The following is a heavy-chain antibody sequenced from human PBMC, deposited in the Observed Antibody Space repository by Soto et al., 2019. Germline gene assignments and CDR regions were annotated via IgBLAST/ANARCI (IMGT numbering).Heavy chain of an antibody. Sequence: GGSLRHSCAASGLTCSSYSMSWVRQAPGKGLEWVSSISSSSSYIYYADSVKGRFTISRDNAKNSLYLQMNSLRAEDTAVYYCARGESSWLFDYWGQGTLVTVSS. V-gene: IGHV3-21*01. CDR3: ARGESSWLFDY. CDR2: ISSSSSYI. CDR1: GLTCSSYS. J-gene: IGHJ4*02. D-gene: IGHD6-13*01.